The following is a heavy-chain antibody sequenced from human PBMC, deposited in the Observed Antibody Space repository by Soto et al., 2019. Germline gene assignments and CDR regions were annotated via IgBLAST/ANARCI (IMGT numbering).Heavy chain of an antibody. CDR2: ISYDGSNK. J-gene: IGHJ5*02. CDR3: AKDLHQYDTSGPFDH. V-gene: IGHV3-30*18. CDR1: GFTFSSYG. D-gene: IGHD6-25*01. Sequence: PGGSLRLSCAASGFTFSSYGMHWVRQAPGKGLEWVAVISYDGSNKYYADSVKGRFTISRDNSKNTLYLQMNSLRAEDTAVYYCAKDLHQYDTSGPFDHWGQGSLVTVSS.